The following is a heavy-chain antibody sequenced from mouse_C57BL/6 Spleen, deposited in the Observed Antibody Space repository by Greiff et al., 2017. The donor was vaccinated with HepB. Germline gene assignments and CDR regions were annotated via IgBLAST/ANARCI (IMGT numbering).Heavy chain of an antibody. CDR2: ISNLAYSI. J-gene: IGHJ4*01. Sequence: EVKLMESGGGLVQPGGSLKLSCAASGFTFSDYGMAWVRQAPRKGPEWVAFISNLAYSIYYADTVTGRFTISRENAKNTLYLEMSSLRSEDTAMYYCARGGLGTTVVENYYAMDYWGQGTSVTVSS. CDR3: ARGGLGTTVVENYYAMDY. V-gene: IGHV5-15*01. CDR1: GFTFSDYG. D-gene: IGHD1-1*01.